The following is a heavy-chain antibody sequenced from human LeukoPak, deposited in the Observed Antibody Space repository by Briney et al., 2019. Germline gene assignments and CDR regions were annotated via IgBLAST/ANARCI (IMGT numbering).Heavy chain of an antibody. CDR1: GGSISSSSYY. CDR3: ARHTSYDFWSGYRELQNNWFDP. Sequence: SETLSLTCTVSGGSISSSSYYWGWIRQPPGKGLEWIGSIYYSGSTYYNPSLKSRVTISVDTSKNQFSLKLSSVTAADTAVYYCARHTSYDFWSGYRELQNNWFDPWGQGTLVTVSS. V-gene: IGHV4-39*01. CDR2: IYYSGST. D-gene: IGHD3-3*01. J-gene: IGHJ5*02.